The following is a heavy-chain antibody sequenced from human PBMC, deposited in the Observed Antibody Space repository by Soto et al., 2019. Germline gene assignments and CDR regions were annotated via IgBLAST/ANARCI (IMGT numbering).Heavy chain of an antibody. D-gene: IGHD3-3*02. CDR3: AKGRFDVVTISPFDH. Sequence: GGSLRLCCAASGVTFSSFGMHWVRQSPGKGLEWVAVISYDGTEEKYADSVKGRATVSRDNSKNTVYLQMNRLRGDDSAIYYCAKGRFDVVTISPFDHWGQGTLVTVSS. CDR2: ISYDGTEE. V-gene: IGHV3-30*18. J-gene: IGHJ4*01. CDR1: GVTFSSFG.